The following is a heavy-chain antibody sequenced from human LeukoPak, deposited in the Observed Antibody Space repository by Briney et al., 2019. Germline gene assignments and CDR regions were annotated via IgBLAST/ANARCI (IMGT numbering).Heavy chain of an antibody. Sequence: GESLRLSCAASGFTFSSYGMHWVRQAPGKGLEWVAVISYDGKNMYYADSVKGRFTISRDNSQNTLYLQMNSLRVEDTAVYYCASYDILTGYHSPFDYWGQGSLVTVSS. CDR3: ASYDILTGYHSPFDY. V-gene: IGHV3-30*03. CDR2: ISYDGKNM. D-gene: IGHD3-9*01. J-gene: IGHJ4*02. CDR1: GFTFSSYG.